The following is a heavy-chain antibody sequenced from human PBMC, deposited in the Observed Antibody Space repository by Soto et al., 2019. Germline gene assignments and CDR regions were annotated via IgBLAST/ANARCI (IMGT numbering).Heavy chain of an antibody. V-gene: IGHV1-69*01. CDR2: IIPIFGTA. CDR3: ARGGHATVTPKGWFDP. J-gene: IGHJ5*02. Sequence: QVQLVQSGAEVKKPGSSVKVSCKASGGTFSSYAISWVRQAPGQGLEWMGGIIPIFGTANYAQKFQGRVTIPADEPTSTAYMELSSLRSEDTAVYYCARGGHATVTPKGWFDPWGQGTLVTVSS. D-gene: IGHD4-17*01. CDR1: GGTFSSYA.